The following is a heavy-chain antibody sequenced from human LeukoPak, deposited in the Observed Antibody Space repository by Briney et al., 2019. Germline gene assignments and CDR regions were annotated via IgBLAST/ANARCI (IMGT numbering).Heavy chain of an antibody. Sequence: GGSLRLSCAASGFTFSSYSMNWVRQAPGKGLEWVSYISSSSSTIYYADSVKGRFTISRDNAKNSLYLQMNSLRAEDTAVYYCARKSYDSSGGDFDYWGQGTLVTVSS. J-gene: IGHJ4*02. CDR2: ISSSSSTI. CDR1: GFTFSSYS. CDR3: ARKSYDSSGGDFDY. D-gene: IGHD3-22*01. V-gene: IGHV3-48*01.